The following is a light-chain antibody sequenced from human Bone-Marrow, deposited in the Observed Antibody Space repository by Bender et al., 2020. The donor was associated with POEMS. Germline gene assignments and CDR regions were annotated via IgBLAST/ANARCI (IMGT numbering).Light chain of an antibody. CDR1: SSNIGNHG. V-gene: IGLV1-36*01. Sequence: QSVVTHPPSLSEAPRQRVTISCSGSSSNIGNHGVNWYQQLPGEAPKLLIYYDDLLTPGISDRFSASKSGTSASLAVSELQSEDEALYYCSAWDDSLGDWVFGGETKLTVL. J-gene: IGLJ3*02. CDR3: SAWDDSLGDWV. CDR2: YDD.